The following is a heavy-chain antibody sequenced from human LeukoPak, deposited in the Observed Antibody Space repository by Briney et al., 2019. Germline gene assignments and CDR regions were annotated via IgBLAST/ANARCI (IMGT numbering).Heavy chain of an antibody. CDR3: ARHSPQSPYFDY. V-gene: IGHV4-39*01. J-gene: IGHJ4*02. Sequence: TPSETLSLTCTVSGGSISSSSYYWGWIRQPPGKGLEWIGSIYYSGSTYYNPSLKSRVTISVDTSKNQFSLKLSSVTAADTAVYYCARHSPQSPYFDYWGQGTLVTVSS. CDR1: GGSISSSSYY. CDR2: IYYSGST.